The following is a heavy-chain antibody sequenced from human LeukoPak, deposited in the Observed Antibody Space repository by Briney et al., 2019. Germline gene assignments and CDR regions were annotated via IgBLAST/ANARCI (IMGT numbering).Heavy chain of an antibody. CDR1: GFTFSSYA. J-gene: IGHJ3*02. CDR2: ISGSGGST. CDR3: AKRELLLDDAFDI. D-gene: IGHD3-10*01. V-gene: IGHV3-23*01. Sequence: GGSLRLSCAASGFTFSSYAMSWVRQAPGKGLEWVSAISGSGGSTYYADSVKGRFTISRVNSKNTLYLQMNSLRAEDTAVYYCAKRELLLDDAFDIWGQGTMVTVSS.